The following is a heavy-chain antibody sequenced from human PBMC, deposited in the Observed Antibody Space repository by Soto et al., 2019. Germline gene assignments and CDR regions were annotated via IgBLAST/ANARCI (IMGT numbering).Heavy chain of an antibody. J-gene: IGHJ6*03. CDR2: MNPNSGNT. Sequence: ASVKVSCKASGYTFTSYDINWVRQATGQGLEWMGWMNPNSGNTGYAQKFQGRVTMTRNTSISTAYMELSSLRSEDTAVYYCARGQYNWNDGLSYYYYMDVWGKGTTVTVSS. CDR1: GYTFTSYD. V-gene: IGHV1-8*01. D-gene: IGHD1-1*01. CDR3: ARGQYNWNDGLSYYYYMDV.